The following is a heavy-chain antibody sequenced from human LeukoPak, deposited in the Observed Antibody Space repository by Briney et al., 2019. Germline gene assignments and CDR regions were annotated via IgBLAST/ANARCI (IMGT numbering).Heavy chain of an antibody. Sequence: PGGSLRLSCAASGFTFSSYAMHWVRQAPGKGLEWVAVISYDGSNKYYADSVKGRFTISRDNSKNTLYLQMNSLRAEDTAVYYCARTYYYDSSGYYPDYYYYGMDVWGQGTTVTVSS. D-gene: IGHD3-22*01. J-gene: IGHJ6*02. CDR1: GFTFSSYA. V-gene: IGHV3-30-3*01. CDR3: ARTYYYDSSGYYPDYYYYGMDV. CDR2: ISYDGSNK.